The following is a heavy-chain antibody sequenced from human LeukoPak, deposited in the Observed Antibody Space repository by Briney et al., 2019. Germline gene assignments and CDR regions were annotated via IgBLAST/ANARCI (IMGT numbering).Heavy chain of an antibody. CDR3: ARGGISIFGVVIYMDV. V-gene: IGHV3-20*04. D-gene: IGHD3-3*01. J-gene: IGHJ6*03. CDR2: INWNGGST. Sequence: GGSLRLSCAASGFIFSDYYMSWIRQAPGKGLEWVSGINWNGGSTGYADSVKGRFTISRDNAKNSLSLQMNSLRVEDTALYYCARGGISIFGVVIYMDVWGKGTTVTVSS. CDR1: GFIFSDYY.